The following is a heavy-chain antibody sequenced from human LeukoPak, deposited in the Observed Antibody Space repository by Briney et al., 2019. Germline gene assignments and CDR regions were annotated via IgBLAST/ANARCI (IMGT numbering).Heavy chain of an antibody. CDR2: MYYSGST. CDR3: XXXXXXXSRIDP. J-gene: IGHJ5*02. V-gene: IGHV4-30-4*01. CDR1: GGSISSGDYY. D-gene: IGHD3-22*01. Sequence: PSETLSLTCTVSGGSISSGDYYWSWIRQPPGKGLEWIAYMYYSGSTYYNPSLKSRVTMSADTSKNQLSLKLSSVTAVDTAVCXXXXXXXXXSRIDPWGQGILVTVSS.